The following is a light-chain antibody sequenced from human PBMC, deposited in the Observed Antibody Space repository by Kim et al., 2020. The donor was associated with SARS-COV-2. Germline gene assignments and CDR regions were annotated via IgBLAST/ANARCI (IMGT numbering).Light chain of an antibody. CDR2: HDD. Sequence: SYELTQPPSVSVSPGQTANITCSGDKLGSKYACWYQQKPGQSPVVVIYHDDKRPSGIPERFSGSNSGDTATLTISGTQPMDEADYYCQAWDSTNNYVFGTGTKFTVL. V-gene: IGLV3-1*01. CDR1: KLGSKY. CDR3: QAWDSTNNYV. J-gene: IGLJ1*01.